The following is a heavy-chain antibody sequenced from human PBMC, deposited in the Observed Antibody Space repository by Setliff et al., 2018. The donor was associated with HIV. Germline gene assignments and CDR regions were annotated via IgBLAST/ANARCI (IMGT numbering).Heavy chain of an antibody. D-gene: IGHD3-3*01. CDR1: GGSISSGGYY. CDR3: ARTFWSGYYMDV. J-gene: IGHJ6*03. Sequence: SETLSLTCTVSGGSISSGGYYWSWIRQHPGKGLGWIGYIYYSGSTYYNPSLKSRVTISVDTSKDQFSLKLSSVTAADTAVYYCARTFWSGYYMDVWGKGTTVTVSS. CDR2: IYYSGST. V-gene: IGHV4-31*03.